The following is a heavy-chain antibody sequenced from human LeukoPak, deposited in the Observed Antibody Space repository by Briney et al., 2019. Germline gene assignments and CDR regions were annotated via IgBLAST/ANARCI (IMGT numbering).Heavy chain of an antibody. J-gene: IGHJ6*02. Sequence: PSEPLSLPCTVSGVSISSYYWSWIRQPPGKGLEWIGYIYYSGSTNYNPSLKSRVTISVDTSKNQFSLKLSSVTAADTAVYYCARGPQPHYYYYYGMDVWGQGTTVTVSS. V-gene: IGHV4-59*01. CDR1: GVSISSYY. CDR2: IYYSGST. CDR3: ARGPQPHYYYYYGMDV.